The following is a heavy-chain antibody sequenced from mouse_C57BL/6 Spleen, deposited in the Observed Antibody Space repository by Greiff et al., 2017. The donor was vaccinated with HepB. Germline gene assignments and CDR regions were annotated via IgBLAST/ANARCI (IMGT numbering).Heavy chain of an antibody. CDR3: ARSNYHHYFDY. CDR1: GYSITSGYY. D-gene: IGHD2-5*01. J-gene: IGHJ2*01. CDR2: ISYDGSN. V-gene: IGHV3-6*01. Sequence: EVQRVESGPGLVKPSQSLSLTCSVTGYSITSGYYWNWIRQFPGNKLEWMGYISYDGSNNYNPSLKNRISITRDTSKNQFFLKLHSVTTEDTATYYCARSNYHHYFDYWGQGTTLTVSS.